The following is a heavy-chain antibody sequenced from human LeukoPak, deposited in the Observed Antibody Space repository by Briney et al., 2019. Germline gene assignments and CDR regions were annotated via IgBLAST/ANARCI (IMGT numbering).Heavy chain of an antibody. CDR2: IIPIFGTA. Sequence: GGSVKVSCKASGGTFSSYAISLVRQAPGQGLEWMGRIIPIFGTANYAQKFQGRVTITTDESTSTAYMELSSLTSEDTAVYYCASSARWYGDEIWAFDIWGQGTMVTVSS. J-gene: IGHJ3*02. V-gene: IGHV1-69*05. D-gene: IGHD4-17*01. CDR1: GGTFSSYA. CDR3: ASSARWYGDEIWAFDI.